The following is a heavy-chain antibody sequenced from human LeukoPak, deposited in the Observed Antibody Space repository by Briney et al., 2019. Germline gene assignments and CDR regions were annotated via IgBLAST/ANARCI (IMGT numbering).Heavy chain of an antibody. J-gene: IGHJ4*02. V-gene: IGHV4-39*01. CDR2: VYYSGST. Sequence: SETLSLTCTVSGDSISSSSYYWGWIRQPPGKGLEWIGTVYYSGSTYYNPSLKSRVTISVDTSKNQFSLKLSSVTAADTAVYYCARQEVYCSSTSCYARGYSYGTFFDYWGQGTLVTVSS. CDR1: GDSISSSSYY. D-gene: IGHD2-2*01. CDR3: ARQEVYCSSTSCYARGYSYGTFFDY.